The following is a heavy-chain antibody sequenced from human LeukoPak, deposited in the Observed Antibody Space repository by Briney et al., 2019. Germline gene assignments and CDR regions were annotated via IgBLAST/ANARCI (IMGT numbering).Heavy chain of an antibody. J-gene: IGHJ6*02. CDR3: AKIQQLVIMDV. CDR1: GFTFSSYG. V-gene: IGHV3-30*18. D-gene: IGHD6-13*01. CDR2: ISYDGSNK. Sequence: PGGSLRLSCAASGFTFSSYGMHWVRQAPGQGLEWVGVISYDGSNKYYADSVKGRFTISKDNSKNTLYLQMNSLRAEDTDVYDCAKIQQLVIMDVWGQGTTVTVSS.